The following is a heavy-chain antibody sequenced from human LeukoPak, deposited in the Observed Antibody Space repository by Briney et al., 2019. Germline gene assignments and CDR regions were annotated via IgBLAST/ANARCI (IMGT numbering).Heavy chain of an antibody. CDR1: GYIFTSYG. D-gene: IGHD2-15*01. CDR2: ISAYNGNT. Sequence: ASVKVSCKASGYIFTSYGISWVRQAPGQGLEWMGWISAYNGNTNYAQKLQGRVTMTTDTSTSTAYMELGSLRSDDTAVYYCARDRGRRYCSGGSCYGSLYFDYWGQGTLVTVSS. CDR3: ARDRGRRYCSGGSCYGSLYFDY. V-gene: IGHV1-18*04. J-gene: IGHJ4*02.